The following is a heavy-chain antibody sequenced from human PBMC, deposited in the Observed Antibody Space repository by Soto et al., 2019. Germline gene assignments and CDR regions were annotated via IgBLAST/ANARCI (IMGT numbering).Heavy chain of an antibody. Sequence: TGGSLRLSCAASGFTFSSYAMSWVRQAPGKGLEWVSGINWNGGSTGYADSVKGRFTISRDNAKNSLYLQMNSLRAEDTALYYCARSPADEQLVPNYWGQGTLAPAPS. CDR3: ARSPADEQLVPNY. CDR2: INWNGGST. J-gene: IGHJ4*02. V-gene: IGHV3-20*04. D-gene: IGHD6-6*01. CDR1: GFTFSSYA.